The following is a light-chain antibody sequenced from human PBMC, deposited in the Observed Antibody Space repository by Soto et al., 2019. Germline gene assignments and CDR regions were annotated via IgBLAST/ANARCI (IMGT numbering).Light chain of an antibody. CDR3: LQALQTPPT. Sequence: DIVMTQSPLSLPVTPGEPASISCRSSQSLLHSNGYNYLDWYLQKPGQSPQLLIYLGSNRASGVPYRLSGSGSGTDFTLKISRVEAEDFGVYFCLQALQTPPTFGQGTKLEIK. CDR2: LGS. CDR1: QSLLHSNGYNY. J-gene: IGKJ2*01. V-gene: IGKV2-28*01.